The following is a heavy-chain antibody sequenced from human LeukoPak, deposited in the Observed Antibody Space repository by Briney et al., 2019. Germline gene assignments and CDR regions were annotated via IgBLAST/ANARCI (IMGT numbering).Heavy chain of an antibody. CDR2: ISGDGGST. CDR1: GFTFSSYA. Sequence: GGSLRLSCSASGFTFSSYAMHWVRQAPGKGLEYVSVISGDGGSTYYADSVKGRFTFSRDNSKNTLYLQMSSLRAEDTAVYYCVKDRYCSSTSCYSILDYWGQGTLVTVSS. D-gene: IGHD2-2*01. CDR3: VKDRYCSSTSCYSILDY. J-gene: IGHJ4*02. V-gene: IGHV3-64D*06.